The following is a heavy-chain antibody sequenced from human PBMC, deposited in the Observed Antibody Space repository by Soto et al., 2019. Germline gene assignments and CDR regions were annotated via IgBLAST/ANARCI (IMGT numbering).Heavy chain of an antibody. J-gene: IGHJ3*02. CDR3: ASQIMLILGSGFGI. D-gene: IGHD6-19*01. Sequence: PGESLKISCKSSAYNFATTWIGWVCQMPGKGLEHMGLIYPGDSDAMYSPSFQGQVTISADKSISTVYLQWNSLKASDTAIYYCASQIMLILGSGFGIWGQGTLVTVSS. CDR1: AYNFATTW. V-gene: IGHV5-51*01. CDR2: IYPGDSDA.